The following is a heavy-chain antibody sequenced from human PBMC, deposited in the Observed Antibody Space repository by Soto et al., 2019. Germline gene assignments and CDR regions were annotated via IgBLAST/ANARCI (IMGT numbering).Heavy chain of an antibody. CDR3: ARPRWRVKYDILTGPDFDY. CDR2: IYHSGSI. Sequence: TLSPTCTVPGGSISSGGYSWSWIRPPPGKGLEWIGYIYHSGSIYYNPSLKRRVTISVHRSKNQFYLKLSSVTAADTAVDYCARPRWRVKYDILTGPDFDYWGQGNLVTVSS. CDR1: GGSISSGGYS. D-gene: IGHD3-9*01. V-gene: IGHV4-30-2*01. J-gene: IGHJ4*02.